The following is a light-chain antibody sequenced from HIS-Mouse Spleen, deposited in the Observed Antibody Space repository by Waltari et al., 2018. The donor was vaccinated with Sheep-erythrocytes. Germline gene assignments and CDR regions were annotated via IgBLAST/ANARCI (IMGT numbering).Light chain of an antibody. CDR1: ALPKQY. J-gene: IGLJ2*01. CDR3: QSADSSGTYRV. CDR2: KDS. V-gene: IGLV3-25*03. Sequence: SYELTQPPSVSVSPGQTARNTCSGDALPKQYAYWYQQKPGQAPVLVIYKDSERPSGIPEGFSGSSSGTTVTLTISGVQAEDEADYYCQSADSSGTYRVFGGGTKLTVL.